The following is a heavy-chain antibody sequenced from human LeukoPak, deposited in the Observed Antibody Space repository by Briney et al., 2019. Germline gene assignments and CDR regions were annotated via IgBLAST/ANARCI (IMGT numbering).Heavy chain of an antibody. Sequence: SETLSLTCTVSGGSISSGGYYWSWIRQHPGKGLEWIGYIYYSGSTNYNPSLKSRVTISVDTSKDQFSLNLNSVTAADTAVYYCARKRPLYYFDYWGQGTLVTVSS. CDR3: ARKRPLYYFDY. J-gene: IGHJ4*02. V-gene: IGHV4-61*08. CDR2: IYYSGST. CDR1: GGSISSGGYY.